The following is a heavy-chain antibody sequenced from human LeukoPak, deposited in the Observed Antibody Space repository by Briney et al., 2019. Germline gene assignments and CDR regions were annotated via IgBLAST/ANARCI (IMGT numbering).Heavy chain of an antibody. CDR3: ARGVRGYSYGYDY. CDR1: DSSFRSHD. J-gene: IGHJ4*02. D-gene: IGHD5-18*01. Sequence: GGSLRLSCAASDSSFRSHDMSWVRQTLEKGLEWVSSIAGDGASFYADSVKGRFTISRDNSKNTLYLQMNSLRAEDTAVYYCARGVRGYSYGYDYWGQGTLVTVSS. CDR2: IAGDGAS. V-gene: IGHV3-23*01.